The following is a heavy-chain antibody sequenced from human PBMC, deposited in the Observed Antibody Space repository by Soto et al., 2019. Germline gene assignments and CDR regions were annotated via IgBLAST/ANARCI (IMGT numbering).Heavy chain of an antibody. D-gene: IGHD3-3*01. CDR1: GGSISSSGYY. Sequence: SETLSLTGTVCGGSISSSGYYWGWIRQPPGKGLEWIGSIYYIGSTYYNPSLKSRVTISVETSKNQFSLKLSSVTAADTAVYYCASALRLLESFDFDYCGQRTLLTLSS. J-gene: IGHJ4*02. CDR3: ASALRLLESFDFDY. CDR2: IYYIGST. V-gene: IGHV4-39*01.